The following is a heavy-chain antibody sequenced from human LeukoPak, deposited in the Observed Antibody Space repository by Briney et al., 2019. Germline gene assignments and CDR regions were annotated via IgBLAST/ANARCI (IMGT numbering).Heavy chain of an antibody. V-gene: IGHV1-2*02. CDR1: GYTYTGYY. CDR3: ARDRDGYNHFDY. D-gene: IGHD5-24*01. Sequence: ASVKVSCKASGYTYTGYYMHWVRQAPGQGLEWMGWINPNSGGTNYAQKFQGRVTMTRDTSISTAYMELSRLRSDDTAVYYCARDRDGYNHFDYWGQGTLVTVSS. J-gene: IGHJ4*02. CDR2: INPNSGGT.